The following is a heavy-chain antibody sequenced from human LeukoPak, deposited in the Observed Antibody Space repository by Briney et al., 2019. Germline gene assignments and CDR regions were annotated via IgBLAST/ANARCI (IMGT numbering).Heavy chain of an antibody. J-gene: IGHJ6*04. CDR3: ARVAATTFYHFNYMDV. Sequence: PGGSLRLSCAASGFIISHHALVWVRQAPGKGLEWVALISNDAIEKYYADSVKGRFTISRDTSRSSLSLQMNTLRTDDTAVYFCARVAATTFYHFNYMDVWGKGTTVTVSS. CDR2: ISNDAIEK. CDR1: GFIISHHA. V-gene: IGHV3-30*01. D-gene: IGHD2/OR15-2a*01.